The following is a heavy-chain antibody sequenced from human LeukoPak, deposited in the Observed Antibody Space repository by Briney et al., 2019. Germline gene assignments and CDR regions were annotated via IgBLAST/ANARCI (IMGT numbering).Heavy chain of an antibody. CDR1: GVTFSSYS. D-gene: IGHD1-26*01. Sequence: GGSLRLSCAASGVTFSSYSMNWVRQAPGKGPEWVSSISSSSSYIYYADSVKGRFTISRDNAKNSLYLQMNSLRAEDTAVYYCARDRSIVGAKWFDYWGQGTQVTVSS. CDR2: ISSSSSYI. J-gene: IGHJ4*02. CDR3: ARDRSIVGAKWFDY. V-gene: IGHV3-21*01.